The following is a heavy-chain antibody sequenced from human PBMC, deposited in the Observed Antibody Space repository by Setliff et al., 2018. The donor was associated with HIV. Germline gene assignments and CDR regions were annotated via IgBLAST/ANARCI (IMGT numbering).Heavy chain of an antibody. CDR1: GFSISTGHY. J-gene: IGHJ4*02. CDR3: ARQPPLSALQVWFGDY. V-gene: IGHV4-38-2*02. Sequence: SETLSLTCTVSGFSISTGHYWGWVRQSPGKGLEWIGSVYHSGSTYYAASLKSRVTISVDTSKNQFSLKLTSVTAADTAVYYCARQPPLSALQVWFGDYWGQGILVTVSS. D-gene: IGHD3-10*01. CDR2: VYHSGST.